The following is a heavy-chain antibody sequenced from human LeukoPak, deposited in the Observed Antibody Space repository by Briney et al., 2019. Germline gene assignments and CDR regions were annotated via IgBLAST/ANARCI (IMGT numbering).Heavy chain of an antibody. V-gene: IGHV3-21*01. J-gene: IGHJ4*02. D-gene: IGHD3-3*01. CDR1: GFTFSSYS. Sequence: PGGTLRLSCAASGFTFSSYSMNWVRQAPGKGLEWVSSISSSSSYIYYADSVKGRFTISRDNAKNSLYLQMNSLRVEDTAVYYCARDGSAIFGVGHDYWGQGTLVTVSS. CDR3: ARDGSAIFGVGHDY. CDR2: ISSSSSYI.